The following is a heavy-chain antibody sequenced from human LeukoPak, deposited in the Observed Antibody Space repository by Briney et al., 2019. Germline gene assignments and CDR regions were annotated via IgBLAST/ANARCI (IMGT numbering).Heavy chain of an antibody. J-gene: IGHJ4*02. CDR1: GFTVSSNY. Sequence: GGSLRLSCAASGFTVSSNYMSWVRQAPGKGLEWVSVIYSGGSTYYADSVKGRFTISRDSSKSTLYLQMNSLRAEDTAVYYCARGPGDGYNYAIFDCWGQGTLVTVSS. V-gene: IGHV3-53*01. D-gene: IGHD5-24*01. CDR3: ARGPGDGYNYAIFDC. CDR2: IYSGGST.